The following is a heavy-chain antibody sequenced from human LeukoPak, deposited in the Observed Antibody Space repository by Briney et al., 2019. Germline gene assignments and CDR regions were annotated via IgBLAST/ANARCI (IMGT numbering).Heavy chain of an antibody. J-gene: IGHJ3*02. D-gene: IGHD3-22*01. CDR1: GGTFSSYA. CDR2: IIPIFGTA. Sequence: SVKVSCKASGGTFSSYAISWVRQAPGQGLEWMGGIIPIFGTANYAQKFQGRVTITADESTSTAYMELSSLRSEDTAVYYCASRSAGYYDSSGAFDIWGQGTMVTVSS. V-gene: IGHV1-69*13. CDR3: ASRSAGYYDSSGAFDI.